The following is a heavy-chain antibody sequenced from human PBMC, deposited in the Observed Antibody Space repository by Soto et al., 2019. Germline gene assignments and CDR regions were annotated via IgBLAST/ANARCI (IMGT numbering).Heavy chain of an antibody. D-gene: IGHD4-17*01. V-gene: IGHV4-4*07. CDR1: GGSISSYY. Sequence: SSETLSLTCTVSGGSISSYYWSWIRQPAGKGLEWIGRIYTSGSTNYNPPLKSRVTMSVDTSKNQFSLKLSSVTAADTAVYYCAREDYGDYGGDYYYYYGMDVWGQGTTVTVSS. J-gene: IGHJ6*02. CDR2: IYTSGST. CDR3: AREDYGDYGGDYYYYYGMDV.